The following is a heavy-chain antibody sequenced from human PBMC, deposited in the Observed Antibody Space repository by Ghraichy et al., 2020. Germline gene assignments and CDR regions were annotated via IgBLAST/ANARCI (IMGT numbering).Heavy chain of an antibody. CDR3: ARAGYSYGYSRREDWFDP. Sequence: LSLTCAASGFTFDDYAMHWVRQAPGKGLEWVSLISWDGGSTYYADSVKGRFTISRDNSKNSLYLQMNSLRAEDTALYYCARAGYSYGYSRREDWFDPWGQGTLVTVSS. D-gene: IGHD5-18*01. CDR1: GFTFDDYA. J-gene: IGHJ5*02. V-gene: IGHV3-43D*03. CDR2: ISWDGGST.